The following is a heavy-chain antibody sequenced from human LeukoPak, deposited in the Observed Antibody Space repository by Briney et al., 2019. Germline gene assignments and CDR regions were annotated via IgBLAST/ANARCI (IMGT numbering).Heavy chain of an antibody. V-gene: IGHV1-18*01. CDR2: ISAYNGNT. CDR3: ARPRITIFGVVIPPDY. J-gene: IGHJ4*02. Sequence: ASVKVSCKASGYTFTSYGISWVRQAPRQGLEWMGWISAYNGNTNYAQKLQGRVTMTTDTSTSTAYMELRSLRSDDTAVYYCARPRITIFGVVIPPDYWGQGTLVTVSS. CDR1: GYTFTSYG. D-gene: IGHD3-3*01.